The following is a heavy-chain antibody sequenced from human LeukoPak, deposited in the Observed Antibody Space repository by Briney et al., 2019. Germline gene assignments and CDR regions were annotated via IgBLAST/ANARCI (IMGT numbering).Heavy chain of an antibody. V-gene: IGHV4-4*07. CDR3: ASCRDGYYYYYMDV. Sequence: SETLSLTCTVSGGSISSYYWSWIRQPAGKGLEWIGRIYTSGSTNYNPSLKSRVTISVDTSKNQFSLKLSSLTAADTAVYYCASCRDGYYYYYMDVWGKGTTVTVSS. D-gene: IGHD5-24*01. CDR2: IYTSGST. J-gene: IGHJ6*03. CDR1: GGSISSYY.